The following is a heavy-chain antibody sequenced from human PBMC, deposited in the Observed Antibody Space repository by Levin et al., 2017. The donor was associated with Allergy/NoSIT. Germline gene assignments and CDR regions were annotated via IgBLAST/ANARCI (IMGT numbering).Heavy chain of an antibody. J-gene: IGHJ6*02. Sequence: GGSLRLSCAASGFTFSSYGMNWVRQAPGKGLEWVSSIRSSSSYIYYADSVKGRFTISRDNAKNSLYLQMNSLRAEDTAVYYCAREAGMDVWGQGTTVTVSS. CDR2: IRSSSSYI. CDR3: AREAGMDV. CDR1: GFTFSSYG. V-gene: IGHV3-21*01.